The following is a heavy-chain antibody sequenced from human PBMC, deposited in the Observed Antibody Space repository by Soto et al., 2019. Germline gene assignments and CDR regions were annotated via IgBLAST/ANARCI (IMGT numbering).Heavy chain of an antibody. CDR2: INPSGGST. Sequence: GASVKVSCKASGYTFTSYYLHWVRQAPGQGLEWMGIINPSGGSTSYAQKFQGRVTITADESTSTAYMELSSLRSEDTAVYYCARDRGYPPYDSSGYYGPSHTNLYGMDVWGQGTTVTVSS. J-gene: IGHJ6*02. D-gene: IGHD3-22*01. CDR3: ARDRGYPPYDSSGYYGPSHTNLYGMDV. V-gene: IGHV1-46*01. CDR1: GYTFTSYY.